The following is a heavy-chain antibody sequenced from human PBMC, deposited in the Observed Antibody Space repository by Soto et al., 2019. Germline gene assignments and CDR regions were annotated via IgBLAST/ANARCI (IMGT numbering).Heavy chain of an antibody. Sequence: EVQLVESGGGLVQPGGSLRLSCAASGFTFSSYWMHWVRQAPGKGLVWVSRIKSDGSGTSYADSVKGRLTISRDNAKNTRYLQMSSLRAEDTGVYYCARGDGDYYDGNGYLGRHWGQGTLVTVSS. D-gene: IGHD3-22*01. CDR2: IKSDGSGT. CDR3: ARGDGDYYDGNGYLGRH. CDR1: GFTFSSYW. V-gene: IGHV3-74*01. J-gene: IGHJ4*02.